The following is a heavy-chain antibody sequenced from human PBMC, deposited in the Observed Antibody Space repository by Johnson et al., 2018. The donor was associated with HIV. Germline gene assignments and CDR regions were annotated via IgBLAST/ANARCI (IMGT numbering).Heavy chain of an antibody. CDR1: GFTFSSFW. V-gene: IGHV3-7*01. D-gene: IGHD3-9*01. CDR3: ARDGDDGDEADDTKGAFDI. CDR2: IKQDGSEK. Sequence: VQLVESGGGLVQPGGSLRLSCAASGFTFSSFWMTWVRQAPGKGLEWVANIKQDGSEKYYVDSVTARFTISRDDARNTLYLQMNSLRVEDTALYYCARDGDDGDEADDTKGAFDIWGQGTMVTVSS. J-gene: IGHJ3*02.